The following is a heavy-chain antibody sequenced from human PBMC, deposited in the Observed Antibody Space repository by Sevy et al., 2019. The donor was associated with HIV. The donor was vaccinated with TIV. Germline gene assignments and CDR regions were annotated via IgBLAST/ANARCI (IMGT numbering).Heavy chain of an antibody. V-gene: IGHV4-30-2*01. D-gene: IGHD3-10*01. CDR1: GGSISSGGYS. CDR3: ARGTGVLNYYYYMDV. Sequence: SETLSLTCAVSGGSISSGGYSWSWIRQPPGKGLEWIGYIYHSGSTYYNPSLKSRVTISVDRSKNQFSLKLSSVTAADTVVYYCARGTGVLNYYYYMDVWGKGTTVTVSS. J-gene: IGHJ6*03. CDR2: IYHSGST.